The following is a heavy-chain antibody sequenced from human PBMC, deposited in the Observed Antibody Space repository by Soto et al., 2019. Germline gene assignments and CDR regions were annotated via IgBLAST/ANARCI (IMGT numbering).Heavy chain of an antibody. CDR3: ARDHGMFLSYYYYGMDV. CDR2: ISSSGSTI. J-gene: IGHJ6*02. V-gene: IGHV3-11*01. D-gene: IGHD3-10*02. Sequence: GGSLRLSCAASGFTFSDYYMSWIRQAPGKGLEWVSYISSSGSTIYYADSVKGRFTISRDNAKNSLYLQMNSLRGEDSAVYYCARDHGMFLSYYYYGMDVWGQGTTVTVSS. CDR1: GFTFSDYY.